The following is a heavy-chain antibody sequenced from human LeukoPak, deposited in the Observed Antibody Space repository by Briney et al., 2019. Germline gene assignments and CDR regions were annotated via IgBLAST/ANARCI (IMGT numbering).Heavy chain of an antibody. CDR2: IYHSGST. D-gene: IGHD2-2*01. J-gene: IGHJ3*02. CDR1: GYSISSGYY. Sequence: SETLSLTCTVSGYSISSGYYWGWIRQPPGKGLEWIGSIYHSGSTYYNPSLKSRVTISVDTSKNQFSLKLSSVTAADTAVYYCARSEAGYCSSTSCLPDAFDIWGQGTMVTVSS. V-gene: IGHV4-38-2*02. CDR3: ARSEAGYCSSTSCLPDAFDI.